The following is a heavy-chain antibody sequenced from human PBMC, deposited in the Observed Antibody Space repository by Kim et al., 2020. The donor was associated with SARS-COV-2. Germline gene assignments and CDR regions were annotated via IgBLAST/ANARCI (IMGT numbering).Heavy chain of an antibody. CDR3: ARGPKGGYSFDY. CDR1: GFTFSSYD. D-gene: IGHD3-22*01. CDR2: IGTAGDT. J-gene: IGHJ4*02. Sequence: GGSLRLSCAASGFTFSSYDMHWVRQATGKGLEWVSAIGTAGDTYYPGSVKGRFTISRENAKNSLYLQMNSLRAGDTAVYYCARGPKGGYSFDYWGQGTLVTVSS. V-gene: IGHV3-13*01.